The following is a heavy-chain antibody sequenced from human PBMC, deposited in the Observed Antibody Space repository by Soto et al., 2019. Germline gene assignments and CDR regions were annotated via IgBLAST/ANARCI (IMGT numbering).Heavy chain of an antibody. Sequence: EVQLVESGGGLVQPGGSLRLSCEGTGFSFGSYWMTWVRQAPGKGLEWVASIKNDGSTIRYVDSVRGRFTIFRDNAKKSLFQKKNIMRAEETAVYCCTSEAAIVVPQSPILLGVSWFDPLGQGTLVTVSS. D-gene: IGHD2-15*01. J-gene: IGHJ5*02. CDR1: GFSFGSYW. CDR3: TSEAAIVVPQSPILLGVSWFDP. V-gene: IGHV3-7*01. CDR2: IKNDGSTI.